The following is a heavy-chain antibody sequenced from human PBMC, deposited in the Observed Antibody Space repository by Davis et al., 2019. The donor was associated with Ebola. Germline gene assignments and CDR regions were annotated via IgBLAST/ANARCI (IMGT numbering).Heavy chain of an antibody. J-gene: IGHJ6*04. V-gene: IGHV3-11*01. D-gene: IGHD6-6*01. Sequence: PGGSLRLSCAASGFTFSDYYMSWIRQAPGKGLEWVSYISSSGSTTYYADSAKGRFTISRDNAKNSLSLQMNSLRAEDTAVYYCARDDYGSSSPYYYYYYGMDVWGKGTTVTVSS. CDR1: GFTFSDYY. CDR3: ARDDYGSSSPYYYYYYGMDV. CDR2: ISSSGSTT.